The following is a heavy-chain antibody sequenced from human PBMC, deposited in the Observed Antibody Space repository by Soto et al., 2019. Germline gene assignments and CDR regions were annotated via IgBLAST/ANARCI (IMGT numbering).Heavy chain of an antibody. Sequence: GGSLRLSCAASGFTFSSYAMHWVRQAPGKGLEWVGVIWFDGSEKFYGDSVKGRFTMSRDNSKNTLYLQMNSLRDEDTAVYFCARGDGRKYLDYWGQGTLVTVSS. CDR3: ARGDGRKYLDY. D-gene: IGHD2-8*01. J-gene: IGHJ4*02. V-gene: IGHV3-33*08. CDR2: IWFDGSEK. CDR1: GFTFSSYA.